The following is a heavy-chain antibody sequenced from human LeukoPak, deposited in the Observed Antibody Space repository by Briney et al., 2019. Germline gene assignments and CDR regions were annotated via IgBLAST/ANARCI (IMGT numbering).Heavy chain of an antibody. Sequence: QTGGSLRLSCAASGFTFSNYGMHWVRQAPGKGLEWVAVISYDGCNKYYADSVKGRFTISRDKSKNTLYLQMNSLRAEDTAMYYCAKVKDDGYLKNYLDYWGQGTLVTVSS. CDR3: AKVKDDGYLKNYLDY. CDR1: GFTFSNYG. D-gene: IGHD3-16*02. J-gene: IGHJ4*02. CDR2: ISYDGCNK. V-gene: IGHV3-30*18.